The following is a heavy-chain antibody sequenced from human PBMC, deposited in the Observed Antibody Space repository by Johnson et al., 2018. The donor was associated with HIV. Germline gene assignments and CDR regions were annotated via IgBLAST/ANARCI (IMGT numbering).Heavy chain of an antibody. CDR3: SRVGYYYDSSGYYSDALDI. CDR1: GFTFSNYA. J-gene: IGHJ3*02. V-gene: IGHV3-23*05. Sequence: VQLVESGGGLVQPGGSLRLSCAASGFTFSNYAMSWVRQAPGKGLEWVSSIGSNTHYADSVKGRFTISRDNSKNTLYLQMNSLKTEDTAVYYCSRVGYYYDSSGYYSDALDIWGQGTMVTVSS. CDR2: IGSNT. D-gene: IGHD3-22*01.